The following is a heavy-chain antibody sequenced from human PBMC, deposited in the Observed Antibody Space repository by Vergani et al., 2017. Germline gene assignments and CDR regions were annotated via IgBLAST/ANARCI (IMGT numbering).Heavy chain of an antibody. V-gene: IGHV4-38-2*01. Sequence: QVQLQESGPGLVKPSETLSLTCAVSGYSISSGYYWGWIRQPPGKGLEWLGRIYHSGGTYYNPYLKSLVTISVDTSKNQFSRKLSSVTAAVTAVDYCARLRDFWSGYYTGSDAFDIWGQGIMVTVSS. J-gene: IGHJ3*02. CDR1: GYSISSGYY. CDR3: ARLRDFWSGYYTGSDAFDI. CDR2: IYHSGGT. D-gene: IGHD3-3*01.